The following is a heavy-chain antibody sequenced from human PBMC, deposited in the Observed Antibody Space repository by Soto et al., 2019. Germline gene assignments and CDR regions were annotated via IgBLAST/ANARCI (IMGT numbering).Heavy chain of an antibody. J-gene: IGHJ4*02. CDR3: ARDRNYGGADY. CDR1: GGSITTYY. Sequence: KSSETLSLTCTVSGGSITTYYWSWIRQPPGKGLEWIGYIYDSGSTKYNPSLKSRVTMSVDTSKNQFSLNLSSVTAADTAAYYCARDRNYGGADYWGQGTLVTVSS. V-gene: IGHV4-59*01. D-gene: IGHD3-10*01. CDR2: IYDSGST.